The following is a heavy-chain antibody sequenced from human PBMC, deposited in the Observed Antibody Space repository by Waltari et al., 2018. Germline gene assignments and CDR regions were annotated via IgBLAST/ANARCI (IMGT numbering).Heavy chain of an antibody. Sequence: EVQLVQSGAEVKKPGESLKISCQASAYTFTNYWIGWVRQLPGKGLEWMGIIYPGDSETTYSPSFEGQVTISADKSISVAYLQWSSLKASDTAMYYCVRQVGTNWLDPWGQGTQVTVSS. V-gene: IGHV5-51*01. D-gene: IGHD5-12*01. J-gene: IGHJ5*02. CDR3: VRQVGTNWLDP. CDR1: AYTFTNYW. CDR2: IYPGDSET.